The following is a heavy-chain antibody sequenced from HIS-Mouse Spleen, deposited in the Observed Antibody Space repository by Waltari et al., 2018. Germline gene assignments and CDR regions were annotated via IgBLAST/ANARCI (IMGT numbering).Heavy chain of an antibody. J-gene: IGHJ3*02. V-gene: IGHV3-30*04. Sequence: QVQLVESGGGVVQPGRSLRLSCAASGFTFSSYAVHWVRRAPGKGLEWVAVISYDGSNKYYADSVKGRFTISRDNSKNTLYLQMNSLRAEDTAVYYCARDGLRYGGDAFDIWGQGTMVTVSS. D-gene: IGHD3-9*01. CDR2: ISYDGSNK. CDR3: ARDGLRYGGDAFDI. CDR1: GFTFSSYA.